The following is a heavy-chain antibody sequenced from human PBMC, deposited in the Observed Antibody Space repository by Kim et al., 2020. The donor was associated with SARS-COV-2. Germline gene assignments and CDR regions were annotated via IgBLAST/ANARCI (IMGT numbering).Heavy chain of an antibody. D-gene: IGHD4-17*01. J-gene: IGHJ4*02. Sequence: SETLSLTCTVSGGSISSYYWSWIRQPPGKGLEWIGYIYYSGSTNYNPSLKSRVTISVDTSKNQFSPKLSSVTAADTAVYYCARIWERESYGDYYFDYWGQGTLVTVSS. CDR1: GGSISSYY. V-gene: IGHV4-59*01. CDR2: IYYSGST. CDR3: ARIWERESYGDYYFDY.